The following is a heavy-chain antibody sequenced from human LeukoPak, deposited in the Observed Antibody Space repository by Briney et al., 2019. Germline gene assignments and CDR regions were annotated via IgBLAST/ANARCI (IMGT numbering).Heavy chain of an antibody. CDR2: IYYSRST. V-gene: IGHV4-59*08. D-gene: IGHD6-19*01. CDR1: GGSISSYY. Sequence: PSETLSLTCTVPGGSISSYYWSWIRQPPGKGLEWIGYIYYSRSTNYNPSLKSRVTISVDTSKNQFSLKLSSVTAADTAVYYCARLGEQWLVRFDWYFDLWGRGTLVTVSS. CDR3: ARLGEQWLVRFDWYFDL. J-gene: IGHJ2*01.